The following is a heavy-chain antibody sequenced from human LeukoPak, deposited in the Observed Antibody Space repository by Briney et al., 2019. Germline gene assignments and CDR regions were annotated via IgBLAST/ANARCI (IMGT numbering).Heavy chain of an antibody. CDR3: ARDVAWDYYGSGSYLPDY. Sequence: PSETLSLTCTASGGSISSYYWSWLRQPAGKGLEWIARIYTSGSTNYNPSLKSRVNMSVDTSKNQFSLKLSAVTAADTAVYYCARDVAWDYYGSGSYLPDYWGQGTLVTVSS. J-gene: IGHJ4*02. CDR1: GGSISSYY. D-gene: IGHD3-10*01. V-gene: IGHV4-4*07. CDR2: IYTSGST.